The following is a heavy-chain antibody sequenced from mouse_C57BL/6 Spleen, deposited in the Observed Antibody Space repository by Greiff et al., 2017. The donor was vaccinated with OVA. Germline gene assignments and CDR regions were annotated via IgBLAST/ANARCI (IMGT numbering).Heavy chain of an antibody. V-gene: IGHV1-15*01. D-gene: IGHD5-1*01. J-gene: IGHJ2*01. CDR2: IDPETGGT. Sequence: QVQLQQSGAELVRPGASVTLSCKASGYTFTDYEMHWVKQTPVHGLEWIGAIDPETGGTAYNQKFKGKAILTADKSSSTAYMELRSLTSEDSAVYYCTRRGSNFDYGGQGTTLTVSS. CDR1: GYTFTDYE. CDR3: TRRGSNFDY.